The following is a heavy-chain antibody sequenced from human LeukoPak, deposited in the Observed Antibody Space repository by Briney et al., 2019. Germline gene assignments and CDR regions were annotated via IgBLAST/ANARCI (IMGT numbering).Heavy chain of an antibody. D-gene: IGHD6-13*01. CDR2: XYYRSKWYN. CDR3: ARGRGIAAAVNFDY. J-gene: IGHJ4*02. V-gene: IGHV6-1*01. CDR1: GDSVSSXXXX. Sequence: XSGDSVSSXXXXXNWXXQSPXXXXXXXXXXYYRSKWYNDYAVSVKSRITINPDTSKNQFSLQLNSVTPEDTAVYYCARGRGIAAAVNFDYWGQGTLVTVSS.